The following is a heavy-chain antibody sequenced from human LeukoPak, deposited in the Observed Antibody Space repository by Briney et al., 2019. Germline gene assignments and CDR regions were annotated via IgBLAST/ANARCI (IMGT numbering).Heavy chain of an antibody. CDR2: VNPDSGNT. CDR3: ARVGHYDSSVYADDVFDF. V-gene: IGHV1-2*02. Sequence: ASVKVSCKASGYTLTGYYLHWVRQAPGHGLEWLGWVNPDSGNTKYSQKFQGRVTLTRDTSISTAYMEVSRLGSDDTAVYYCARVGHYDSSVYADDVFDFWGQGTMVTVSS. D-gene: IGHD3-22*01. CDR1: GYTLTGYY. J-gene: IGHJ3*01.